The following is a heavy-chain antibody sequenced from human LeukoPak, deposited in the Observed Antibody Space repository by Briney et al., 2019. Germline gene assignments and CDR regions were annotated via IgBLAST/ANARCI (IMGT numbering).Heavy chain of an antibody. Sequence: GGSLRLSCAASGFTFSNYAMMWLRQAPGKGLEWVSSITGSGDGTYYADSVRGRFTISRDNSENTLYLQLNSLRAEDTAVYFCVKGFVHPTYYFDYWGQGTLVTVSS. CDR1: GFTFSNYA. J-gene: IGHJ4*02. CDR3: VKGFVHPTYYFDY. V-gene: IGHV3-23*01. D-gene: IGHD3-10*01. CDR2: ITGSGDGT.